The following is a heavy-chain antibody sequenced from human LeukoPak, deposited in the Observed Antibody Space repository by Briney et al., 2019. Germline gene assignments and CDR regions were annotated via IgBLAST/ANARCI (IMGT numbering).Heavy chain of an antibody. D-gene: IGHD3-10*01. V-gene: IGHV5-10-1*01. CDR1: GSRFSSYW. CDR2: IENSESYT. J-gene: IGHJ5*02. Sequence: GVPLQISCKGPGSRFSSYWRSWGRPRPGKGRERRRRIENSESYTDYSPCFQGHVTISADKSISNAYLQWSSLKASDTDMYYCARHVYYGSGISFDPWGQGTLVSVSS. CDR3: ARHVYYGSGISFDP.